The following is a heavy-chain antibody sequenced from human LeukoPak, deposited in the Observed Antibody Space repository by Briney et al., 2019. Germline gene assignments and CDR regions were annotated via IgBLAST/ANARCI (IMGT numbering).Heavy chain of an antibody. D-gene: IGHD3-22*01. J-gene: IGHJ4*02. CDR3: ARLTNSGYYWLFDY. CDR2: INQGGSEK. Sequence: PGGSLRLSCAASGFTFSTSWMSWVRQAPGRGLEWLANINQGGSEKYYVDSVRGRFTISRDNAENSLFLQMNSLRAEDTAVYYCARLTNSGYYWLFDYWGQGTLGSVSS. V-gene: IGHV3-7*04. CDR1: GFTFSTSW.